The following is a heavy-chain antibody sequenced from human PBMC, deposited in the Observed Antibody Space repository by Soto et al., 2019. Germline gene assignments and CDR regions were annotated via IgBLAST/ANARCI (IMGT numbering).Heavy chain of an antibody. J-gene: IGHJ4*02. V-gene: IGHV3-7*02. Sequence: GGSLRLSCAASGFTFSSYWMSWVRQAPGKGLEWVANIKQDGSEKYYVDSVKGRFTISRDNAKNSLYLQMNSLRAEDTAVYYCASLEAVVAATRGDMWGQGTLVTVSS. CDR2: IKQDGSEK. D-gene: IGHD2-15*01. CDR1: GFTFSSYW. CDR3: ASLEAVVAATRGDM.